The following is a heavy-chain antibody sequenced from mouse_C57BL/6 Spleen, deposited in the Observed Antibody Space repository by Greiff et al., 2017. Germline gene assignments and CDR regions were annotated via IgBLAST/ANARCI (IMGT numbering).Heavy chain of an antibody. Sequence: VQLQQSGAELVRPGASVKLSCTASGFNIKDYYMHWVKQRPEQGLEWIGRIDPEDGDTEYAPKFQGKATMTADTSSNTAYLQLSSLTSEDTAVYYCTTLATMVTTRYFDVWGTGTTVTVSS. CDR2: IDPEDGDT. CDR3: TTLATMVTTRYFDV. J-gene: IGHJ1*03. D-gene: IGHD2-2*01. V-gene: IGHV14-1*01. CDR1: GFNIKDYY.